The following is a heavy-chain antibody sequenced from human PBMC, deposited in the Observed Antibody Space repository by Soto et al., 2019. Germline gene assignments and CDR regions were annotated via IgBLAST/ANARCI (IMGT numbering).Heavy chain of an antibody. J-gene: IGHJ6*02. CDR1: GYTFTSYY. CDR2: INPSGGST. Sequence: GASVKVSCKASGYTFTSYYMHWVRQAPGQGLEWMGIINPSGGSTSYAQKFQGRVTMTRDTSKNTLYLQMNSLRAEDTAVYYCAKDLGYCSGGNCYRGDYYYGMDVWGQGTTVTVSS. CDR3: AKDLGYCSGGNCYRGDYYYGMDV. D-gene: IGHD2-15*01. V-gene: IGHV1-46*01.